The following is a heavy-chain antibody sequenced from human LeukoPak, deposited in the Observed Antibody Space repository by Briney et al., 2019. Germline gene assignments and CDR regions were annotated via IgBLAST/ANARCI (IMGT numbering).Heavy chain of an antibody. Sequence: ASVKVSCKASGGTFGSYAISWVRQAPGQGLEWMGRIIPILGIANYAQKFQGRVTITADKSTSTAYMELSSLRSEDTAVYYCASWSIEYYDSSGYHDYWGQGTLVTVS. J-gene: IGHJ4*02. V-gene: IGHV1-69*04. CDR1: GGTFGSYA. CDR2: IIPILGIA. CDR3: ASWSIEYYDSSGYHDY. D-gene: IGHD3-22*01.